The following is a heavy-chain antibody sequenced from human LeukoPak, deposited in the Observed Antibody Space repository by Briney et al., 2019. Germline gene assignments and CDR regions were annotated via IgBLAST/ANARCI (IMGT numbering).Heavy chain of an antibody. CDR3: ARGNRYYYDSSGYFWPIDY. CDR1: GGSFSDYY. V-gene: IGHV4-30-4*01. Sequence: PSETLSLTCAVYGGSFSDYYWSWIRQPPGKGLEWIGYIYYSGSTYYNPSLKSRVTISVDTSKNQFSLKLSSVTAADTAVYYCARGNRYYYDSSGYFWPIDYWGQGTLVTVSS. J-gene: IGHJ4*02. CDR2: IYYSGST. D-gene: IGHD3-22*01.